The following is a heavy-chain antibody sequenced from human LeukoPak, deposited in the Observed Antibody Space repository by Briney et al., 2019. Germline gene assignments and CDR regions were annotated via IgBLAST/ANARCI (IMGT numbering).Heavy chain of an antibody. J-gene: IGHJ4*02. CDR2: IYHSGKT. CDR1: GYSISSGYH. V-gene: IGHV4-38-2*01. Sequence: SETLSLTCAVSGYSISSGYHWGWIRQPPGKGLEWIGSIYHSGKTYYNPSLKSPVTISVDTSMNQFSLKLPSVTAADTAVYYCARTRYCIGATSYSPELFDSWGQGTLVTVSS. D-gene: IGHD2-15*01. CDR3: ARTRYCIGATSYSPELFDS.